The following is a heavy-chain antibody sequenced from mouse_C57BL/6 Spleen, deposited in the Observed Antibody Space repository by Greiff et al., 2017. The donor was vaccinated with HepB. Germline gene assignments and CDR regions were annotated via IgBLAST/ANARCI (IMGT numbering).Heavy chain of an antibody. J-gene: IGHJ2*01. CDR1: GYAFSSSW. D-gene: IGHD1-1*02. CDR2: IYPGDGDT. Sequence: VQLVESGPELVKPGASVKISCKASGYAFSSSWMNWVKQRPGKGLEWIGRIYPGDGDTNYNGKFKGKATLTAAKSASTAYMQLSSLASEDSAVYFCARGNGYSDYWGQGTTLTVSS. V-gene: IGHV1-82*01. CDR3: ARGNGYSDY.